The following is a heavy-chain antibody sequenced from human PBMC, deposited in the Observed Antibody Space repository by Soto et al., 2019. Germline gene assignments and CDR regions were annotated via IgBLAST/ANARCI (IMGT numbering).Heavy chain of an antibody. CDR3: ARDGYSGYDLMVY. CDR1: GFTFSSYS. CDR2: ISSSSSYI. D-gene: IGHD5-12*01. Sequence: GGSLRLSCAASGFTFSSYSMNWVRQAPGKGLEWVSSISSSSSYIYYADSVKGRFTISRDNAKNSLYLQMNSLRAEDTAVYYCARDGYSGYDLMVYWGQGTLVTVSS. V-gene: IGHV3-21*01. J-gene: IGHJ4*02.